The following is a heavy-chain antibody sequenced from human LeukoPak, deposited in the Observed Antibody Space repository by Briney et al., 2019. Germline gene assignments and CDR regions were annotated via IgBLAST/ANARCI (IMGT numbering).Heavy chain of an antibody. Sequence: ASVKVSCKASGYTFTGYYMHWMRQAPGQGLEWMGWINPNSGGTNYAQKFQGRVTMTRDTSISTAYMELSRLRSDDTAVYYCARARFLEWLPYGMDVWGQGTTVTVSS. CDR2: INPNSGGT. J-gene: IGHJ6*02. V-gene: IGHV1-2*02. CDR3: ARARFLEWLPYGMDV. CDR1: GYTFTGYY. D-gene: IGHD3-3*01.